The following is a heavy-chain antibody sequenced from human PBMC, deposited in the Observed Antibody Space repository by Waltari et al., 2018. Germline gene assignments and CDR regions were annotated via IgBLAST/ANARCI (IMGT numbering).Heavy chain of an antibody. CDR1: GGSISSGGYY. V-gene: IGHV4-31*03. CDR3: ARDHGRSYPVDYYYGMDV. CDR2: IYYSGST. Sequence: QVQLQESGPGLVKPSQTLSLTCTVSGGSISSGGYYWSWIRQHPGKGLEWIGYIYYSGSTYYNPSLESRVTISVDTSKNQFSLKLSSVTAADTAVYYCARDHGRSYPVDYYYGMDVWGQGTTVTVSS. D-gene: IGHD1-26*01. J-gene: IGHJ6*02.